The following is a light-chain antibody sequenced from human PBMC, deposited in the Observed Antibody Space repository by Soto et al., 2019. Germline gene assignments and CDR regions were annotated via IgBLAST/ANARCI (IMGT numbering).Light chain of an antibody. Sequence: EIVLTQSPATLSLSPGERATLSCRASQSVSSHLAWYQQKPGQAPRLLIYDVSTRATGIPVRFSGSGSGTDFTLAISSLEPEDFAVYFCQQRSNWITVGQGTRLEIK. CDR2: DVS. CDR3: QQRSNWIT. J-gene: IGKJ5*01. CDR1: QSVSSH. V-gene: IGKV3-11*01.